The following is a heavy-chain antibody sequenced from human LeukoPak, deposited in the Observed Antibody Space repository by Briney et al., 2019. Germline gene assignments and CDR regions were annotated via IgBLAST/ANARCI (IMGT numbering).Heavy chain of an antibody. CDR1: GGSISSSSYY. Sequence: SETLSLTCTVSGGSISSSSYYWGWIRQPPGKGLEWIGSIYYSGSTYYNPSLKSRVTISVDTSKNQFSLKLSSVTAADTAVYYCARGIAVALYYFDYWGQGTLVTVSS. V-gene: IGHV4-39*07. D-gene: IGHD6-19*01. J-gene: IGHJ4*02. CDR3: ARGIAVALYYFDY. CDR2: IYYSGST.